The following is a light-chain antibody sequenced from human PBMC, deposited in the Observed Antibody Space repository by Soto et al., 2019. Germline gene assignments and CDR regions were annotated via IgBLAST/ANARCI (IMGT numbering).Light chain of an antibody. J-gene: IGKJ4*01. Sequence: EIVLTQSPATLSLSPGERATLSCRASQSVSSYLAWYQQKPGQAPRLLMYDASNRATGIPARFSGSGSGTQFTLTISSLEPEDFAVYYCQQRSNWPPTFGGGTKVDIK. CDR1: QSVSSY. CDR2: DAS. V-gene: IGKV3-11*01. CDR3: QQRSNWPPT.